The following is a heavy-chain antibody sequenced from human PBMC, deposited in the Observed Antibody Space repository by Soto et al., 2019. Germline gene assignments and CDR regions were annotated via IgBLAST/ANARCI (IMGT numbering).Heavy chain of an antibody. CDR3: ARDLYFRHYYYDSSGRPGAFDI. V-gene: IGHV4-30-4*01. CDR2: IYYSGST. CDR1: GGSISSGDYY. J-gene: IGHJ3*02. Sequence: SETLSLTCTVSGGSISSGDYYWSWIRQPPGKGLEWIGYIYYSGSTYYNPSLKSRVTISVDTSKNQFSLRLSSVTAADTAVYYCARDLYFRHYYYDSSGRPGAFDIWGQGTMVTVSS. D-gene: IGHD3-22*01.